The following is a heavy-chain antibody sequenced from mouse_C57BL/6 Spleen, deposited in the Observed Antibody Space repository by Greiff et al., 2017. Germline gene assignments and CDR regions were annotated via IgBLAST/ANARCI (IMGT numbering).Heavy chain of an antibody. CDR1: GYTFTSYW. CDR3: ARGARYYAMYY. CDR2: IDPSDSET. Sequence: VQLQQPGAELVRPGSSVQLSCKASGYTFTSYWMHWVKQRPIQGLEWIGNIDPSDSETHYNQKFKYKATLTVDKSSLTAYMQLSSLTSEDSAVYYCARGARYYAMYYWGQGTSVTVSS. V-gene: IGHV1-52*01. J-gene: IGHJ4*01.